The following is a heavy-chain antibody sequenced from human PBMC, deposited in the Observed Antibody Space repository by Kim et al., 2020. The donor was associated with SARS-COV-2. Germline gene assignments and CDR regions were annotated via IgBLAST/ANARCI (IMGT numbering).Heavy chain of an antibody. V-gene: IGHV4-39*01. D-gene: IGHD3-9*01. CDR1: GGSISSSRDY. J-gene: IGHJ4*01. Sequence: SQTLSLSCTVSGGSISSSRDYWGWIRQPPGKGLEWIGTVYYSGSTYYNPSLKTRVAISVDTSKNQFSLKLSSATAADTAVYFCARAGVVYDILTVYYAFD. CDR2: VYYSGST. CDR3: ARAGVVYDILTVYYAFD.